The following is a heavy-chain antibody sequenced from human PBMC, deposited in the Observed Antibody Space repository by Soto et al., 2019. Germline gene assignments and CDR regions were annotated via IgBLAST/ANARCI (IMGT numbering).Heavy chain of an antibody. V-gene: IGHV4-34*01. CDR2: INHSGST. Sequence: SETLSLTCAVYGGSFSGYYWSWIRQPPGKGLEWIGEINHSGSTNYNPSLKSRVTISVDTSKNQFSLQLNSVTPEDTAVYYCARGLLLQFDPWGQGTLVTVSS. D-gene: IGHD2-15*01. CDR3: ARGLLLQFDP. CDR1: GGSFSGYY. J-gene: IGHJ5*02.